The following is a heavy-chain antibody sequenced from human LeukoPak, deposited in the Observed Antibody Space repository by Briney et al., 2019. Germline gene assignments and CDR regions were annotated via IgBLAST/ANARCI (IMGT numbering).Heavy chain of an antibody. V-gene: IGHV4-39*01. J-gene: IGHJ4*02. D-gene: IGHD3-22*01. CDR1: GVSISTSSYF. CDR2: IYYSGST. CDR3: ARSYYYDYRQIDY. Sequence: SETLSLTCTVSGVSISTSSYFWGWIRQPPGKGLEWLGSIYYSGSTYYNPSLKSRVTISVDTSKNQFSLNLYPVTAADTAVFYCARSYYYDYRQIDYWGQGTLVTVSS.